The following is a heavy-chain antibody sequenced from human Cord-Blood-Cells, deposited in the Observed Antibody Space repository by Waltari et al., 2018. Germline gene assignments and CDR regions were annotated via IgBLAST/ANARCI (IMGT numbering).Heavy chain of an antibody. CDR2: IIPSFGPT. V-gene: IGHV1-69*01. Sequence: QVQLVQSGAEVRKPGPSGNVSCKASGGTFISYSLSWVRQAAGQGLEWVGGIIPSFGPTNYAQKFQGRFKSTADESTSTAYMKLSSLRSEDTAVYYCARTYYESSGYYYFDYWGQGTLVTVSS. D-gene: IGHD3-22*01. CDR1: GGTFISYS. CDR3: ARTYYESSGYYYFDY. J-gene: IGHJ4*02.